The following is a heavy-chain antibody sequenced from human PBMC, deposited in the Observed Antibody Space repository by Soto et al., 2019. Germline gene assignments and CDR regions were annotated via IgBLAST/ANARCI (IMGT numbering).Heavy chain of an antibody. CDR2: INHSGST. CDR3: ARGLTTRFIVVVPAAIRGGYGMDV. V-gene: IGHV4-34*01. J-gene: IGHJ6*02. D-gene: IGHD2-2*01. CDR1: GGSFSGYY. Sequence: PSETLSPTFAVYGGSFSGYYWSWIRQPPGKGLEWIGEINHSGSTNYNPSLKSRVTISVDTSENQFSLKLSSGTAADTAVYYCARGLTTRFIVVVPAAIRGGYGMDVWGQGTTVTVSS.